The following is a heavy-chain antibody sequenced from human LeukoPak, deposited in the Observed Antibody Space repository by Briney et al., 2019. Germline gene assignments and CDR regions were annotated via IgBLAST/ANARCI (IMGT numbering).Heavy chain of an antibody. D-gene: IGHD3-10*01. CDR3: ARDFTPHYGSGSYGVDY. Sequence: GGSLRLSCAASGFTFSSYSMNWVRQAPGKGLEWVSSISSSSSYIYYADSLKGRFTISRDNSKNTLYLQMNSLGAEDTAVYYCARDFTPHYGSGSYGVDYWGQGTLVSVSS. J-gene: IGHJ4*02. CDR2: ISSSSSYI. V-gene: IGHV3-21*01. CDR1: GFTFSSYS.